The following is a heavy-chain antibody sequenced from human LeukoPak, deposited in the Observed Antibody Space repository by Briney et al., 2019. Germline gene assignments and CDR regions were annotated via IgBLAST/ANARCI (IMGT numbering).Heavy chain of an antibody. CDR2: ISAYNGNT. V-gene: IGHV1-18*01. D-gene: IGHD4-17*01. CDR1: GYTFTSNG. Sequence: ASVKVSCKASGYTFTSNGISWVRQAPGQGLEWMGWISAYNGNTNYAQKLQGRVTMTTDTSTSTAYMELRSLRSDDTAVYYCARGRDGDYVGYDFDYWGQGTLVTVSS. CDR3: ARGRDGDYVGYDFDY. J-gene: IGHJ4*02.